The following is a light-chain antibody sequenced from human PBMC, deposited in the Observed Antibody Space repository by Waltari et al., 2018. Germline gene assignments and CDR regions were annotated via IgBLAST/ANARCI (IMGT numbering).Light chain of an antibody. CDR1: QNIINF. CDR3: HQRRNWPGT. J-gene: IGKJ1*01. CDR2: DAS. Sequence: IVFTQSPATLSLSPGDRATLSCRASQNIINFLAWYQQKPGQAPRLLIFDASKRATGIPARFSGSGSGTDFTLTISSLEPEDFAVYYCHQRRNWPGTFGQGTKVEIK. V-gene: IGKV3-11*01.